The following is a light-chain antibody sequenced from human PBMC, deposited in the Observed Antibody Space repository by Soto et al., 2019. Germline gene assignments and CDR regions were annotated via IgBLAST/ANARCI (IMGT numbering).Light chain of an antibody. J-gene: IGKJ1*01. Sequence: EIVLTHSPATLALSPGEGATLSVSASQRVTSYLAWYQQKPGQAPRLLIYDVSNRATGIPARFSGSGSGTDFTLTISSLEPEDFAVYYCQQRSNWPRTFGQGTKVDIK. CDR3: QQRSNWPRT. V-gene: IGKV3-11*01. CDR1: QRVTSY. CDR2: DVS.